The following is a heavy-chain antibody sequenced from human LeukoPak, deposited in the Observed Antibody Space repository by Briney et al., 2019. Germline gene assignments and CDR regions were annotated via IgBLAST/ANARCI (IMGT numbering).Heavy chain of an antibody. CDR2: INHSGST. D-gene: IGHD3-10*01. CDR3: ARAARFGDSGVYYFDY. CDR1: GGSFSGYY. J-gene: IGHJ4*02. Sequence: SETLSLTCAVYGGSFSGYYWSWIRQPPGKGLEWIGEINHSGSTNYNPSLKSRVTISVDTSKNQFSLKLSSVTAADTAVYYCARAARFGDSGVYYFDYWGQGTLVTVSS. V-gene: IGHV4-34*01.